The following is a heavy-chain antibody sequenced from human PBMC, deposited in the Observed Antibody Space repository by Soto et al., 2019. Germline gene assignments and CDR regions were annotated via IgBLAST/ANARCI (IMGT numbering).Heavy chain of an antibody. CDR1: GGSISSYY. CDR2: IYYSGST. CDR3: ARERTDGFFDY. D-gene: IGHD5-12*01. J-gene: IGHJ4*02. Sequence: PSETRSITCPVSGGSISSYYWRWIRQPPGKGLEWIGYIYYSGSTNYNPSLKSRVTISVGTSKNQFSLKLSSVTAAYAAVYYCARERTDGFFDYWGQGILPTVYS. V-gene: IGHV4-59*01.